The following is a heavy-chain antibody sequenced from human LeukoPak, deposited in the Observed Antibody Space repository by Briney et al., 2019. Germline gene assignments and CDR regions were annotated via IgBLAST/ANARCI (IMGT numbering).Heavy chain of an antibody. CDR3: AREGWVLVTTDYYYYMDV. Sequence: GGSLRLSCAASGFTFSTYSMNWVRQAPGKGLEWVSYISSGGTTIYYADSVKGRFTISRDNAKNSLDLQMNSLRAEDTAVYYCAREGWVLVTTDYYYYMDVWGKGTTVTVSS. J-gene: IGHJ6*03. V-gene: IGHV3-48*01. CDR1: GFTFSTYS. D-gene: IGHD1-1*01. CDR2: ISSGGTTI.